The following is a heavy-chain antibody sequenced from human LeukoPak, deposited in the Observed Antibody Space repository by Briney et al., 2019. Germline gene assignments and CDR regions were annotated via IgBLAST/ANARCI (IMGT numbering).Heavy chain of an antibody. CDR3: ARNGHYSLDY. Sequence: SETLSLTCTVSGYSISTGYYWDWIRQPPGKGLEWIGEIFHSGRTTYNPSLKSRVTMSVDKAKNKFSLDLTSVTAADTALYYCARNGHYSLDYWGQGTQVTVS. D-gene: IGHD3-10*01. CDR1: GYSISTGYY. V-gene: IGHV4-38-2*02. J-gene: IGHJ4*02. CDR2: IFHSGRT.